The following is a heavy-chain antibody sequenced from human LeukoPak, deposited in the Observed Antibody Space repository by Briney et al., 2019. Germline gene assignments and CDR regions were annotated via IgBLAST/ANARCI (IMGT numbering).Heavy chain of an antibody. CDR3: ARDKGSGNPEYYYYYYMDV. CDR2: INTDGSST. Sequence: GGSLRLSCAASGFAFSSYWMHWVRQAPGKGLVWVSRINTDGSSTSYADSVKGRFTISRDNAKNTLYLQMNSLRAEDTAVYYCARDKGSGNPEYYYYYYMDVWGKGTTVTVSS. J-gene: IGHJ6*03. V-gene: IGHV3-74*01. D-gene: IGHD2-15*01. CDR1: GFAFSSYW.